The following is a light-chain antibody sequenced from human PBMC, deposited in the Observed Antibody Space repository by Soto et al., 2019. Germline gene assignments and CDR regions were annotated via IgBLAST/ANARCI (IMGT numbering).Light chain of an antibody. J-gene: IGKJ3*01. CDR1: QSVSSY. CDR3: QQRSNWPIT. Sequence: EIVLTQSPATLSLSPGERATLSCRASQSVSSYLAWYQQKPGQAPRLLIYDASNRATGIPARFSGSGSRTDFTLAISCPVPEDFAVYYCQQRSNWPITFGPGTKVDIK. V-gene: IGKV3-11*01. CDR2: DAS.